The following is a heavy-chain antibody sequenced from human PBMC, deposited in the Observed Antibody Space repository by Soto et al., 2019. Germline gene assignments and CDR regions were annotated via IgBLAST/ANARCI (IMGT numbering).Heavy chain of an antibody. Sequence: SETLSLTCTVSGGSISSYYWSWIRQPPGKGLEWIGYIYYSGYTYYNPSLKSRVTISVDTSKNQFSLKLSSVTAADTAVYYCARRYGPGFDYWGQGTLVTVSS. CDR2: IYYSGYT. J-gene: IGHJ4*02. V-gene: IGHV4-59*08. D-gene: IGHD4-17*01. CDR1: GGSISSYY. CDR3: ARRYGPGFDY.